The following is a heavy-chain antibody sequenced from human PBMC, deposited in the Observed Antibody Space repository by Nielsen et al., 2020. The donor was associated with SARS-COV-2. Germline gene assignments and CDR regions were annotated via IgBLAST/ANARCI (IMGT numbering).Heavy chain of an antibody. CDR3: ARGPPVLRYFGHVDY. D-gene: IGHD3-9*01. Sequence: SVKVSCKASGGTFSSYAISWVRQAPGQGLEWMGGIIPIFGTANYAQKFQGRVTMTRDTSTSTVYMELSSLRSEDTAVYYCARGPPVLRYFGHVDYWGQGTLVTVSS. J-gene: IGHJ4*02. CDR1: GGTFSSYA. V-gene: IGHV1-69*05. CDR2: IIPIFGTA.